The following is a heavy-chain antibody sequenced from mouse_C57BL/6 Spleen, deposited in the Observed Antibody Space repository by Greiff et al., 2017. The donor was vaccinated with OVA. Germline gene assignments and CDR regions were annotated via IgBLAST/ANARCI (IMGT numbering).Heavy chain of an antibody. CDR2: ILPGSGSA. V-gene: IGHV1-9*01. Sequence: QVQLKQSGAELMKPGASVKLSCKATGYTFTGYWIEWVKQRPGHGLEWIGEILPGSGSANYNEKFKGKATFTADTSSNTAYMQLSSLTTEDSAIYYGARLYYYGSSSEGFAYWGQGTLVTVSA. CDR3: ARLYYYGSSSEGFAY. CDR1: GYTFTGYW. D-gene: IGHD1-1*01. J-gene: IGHJ3*01.